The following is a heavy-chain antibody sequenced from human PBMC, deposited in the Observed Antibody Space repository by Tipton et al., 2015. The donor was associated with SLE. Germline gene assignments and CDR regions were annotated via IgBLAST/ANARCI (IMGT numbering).Heavy chain of an antibody. J-gene: IGHJ6*03. V-gene: IGHV4-30-4*08. CDR3: AREGDNWNAVHSIYYYYYMDV. Sequence: TLSLTCTVSGGSISSGDYYWSWIRQPPGKGLEWIGEINHSGSTNYNPSLKSRVTISVDTSKNQFSLQLNSVTPEDTAVYYCAREGDNWNAVHSIYYYYYMDVWGKGTTVTVSS. CDR2: INHSGST. CDR1: GGSISSGDYY. D-gene: IGHD1-20*01.